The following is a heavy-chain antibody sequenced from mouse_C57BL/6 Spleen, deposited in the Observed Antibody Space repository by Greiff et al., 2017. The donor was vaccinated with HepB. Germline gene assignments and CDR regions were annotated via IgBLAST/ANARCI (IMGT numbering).Heavy chain of an antibody. Sequence: EVKLQESGPELVKPGASVKIPCKASGYTFTDYNMDWVKQSHGKSLEWIGDINPNNGGTIYNQKFKGKATLTVDKSSSTAYMELRSLTSEDTAVYYCAPLGYDYDAMDYWGQGTSVTVSS. D-gene: IGHD2-10*02. CDR3: APLGYDYDAMDY. CDR1: GYTFTDYN. CDR2: INPNNGGT. J-gene: IGHJ4*01. V-gene: IGHV1-18*01.